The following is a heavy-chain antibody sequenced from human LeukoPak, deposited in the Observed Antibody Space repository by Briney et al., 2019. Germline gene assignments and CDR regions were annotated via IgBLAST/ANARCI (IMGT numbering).Heavy chain of an antibody. CDR1: GGTFSSYA. CDR3: AGAYYYDSSEGSNWFDP. Sequence: SVKVSCKASGGTFSSYAISWVRQAPGQGLEWMGRIIPIFGIANYAQKFQGRVTITADKSTSTAYMELSSPRSEDTAVYYCAGAYYYDSSEGSNWFDPWGQGTLVTVSS. D-gene: IGHD3-22*01. V-gene: IGHV1-69*04. J-gene: IGHJ5*02. CDR2: IIPIFGIA.